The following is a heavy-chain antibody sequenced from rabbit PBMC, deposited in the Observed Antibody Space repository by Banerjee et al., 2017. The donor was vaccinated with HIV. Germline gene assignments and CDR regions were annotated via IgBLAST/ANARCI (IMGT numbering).Heavy chain of an antibody. CDR3: ARRYADSNDYGWDL. CDR2: IYAGSSGST. D-gene: IGHD8-1*01. CDR1: GFDFSSNA. Sequence: QSLEESGGDLVKPGASLTLTCKASGFDFSSNAMCWVRQAPGKGLEWIACIYAGSSGSTGYASWAKGRFTISKTSSTTVTLHMTSLTVADTATYFCARRYADSNDYGWDLWGPGTLVTVS. J-gene: IGHJ4*01. V-gene: IGHV1S40*01.